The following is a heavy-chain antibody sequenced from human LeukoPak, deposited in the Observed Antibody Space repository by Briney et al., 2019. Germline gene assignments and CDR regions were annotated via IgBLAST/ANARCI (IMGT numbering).Heavy chain of an antibody. Sequence: QPGGSLRLSCAASGFTFSSYEMNWVRQAPGKGLEWVSYISSSGSTIYYADSVKGRFTISRDNAKNSLYLQMNSLRAEDTAVYYCARVSSTGWLPFDYWGQGTLVTVSS. D-gene: IGHD2-8*02. CDR2: ISSSGSTI. CDR1: GFTFSSYE. J-gene: IGHJ4*02. CDR3: ARVSSTGWLPFDY. V-gene: IGHV3-48*03.